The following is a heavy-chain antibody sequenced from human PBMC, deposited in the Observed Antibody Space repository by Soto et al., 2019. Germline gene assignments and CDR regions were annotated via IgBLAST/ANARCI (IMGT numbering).Heavy chain of an antibody. D-gene: IGHD6-19*01. V-gene: IGHV3-74*01. Sequence: GGSLRLSCAASGFTFSNYWMHWVRQAPGKGLVWVSRINSDGTTINYADSVKGRFTISRDNAKNTLYLQMNSLRAEDTGVYYCSGLPYWGQGTLVTSPQ. CDR1: GFTFSNYW. J-gene: IGHJ4*02. CDR3: SGLPY. CDR2: INSDGTTI.